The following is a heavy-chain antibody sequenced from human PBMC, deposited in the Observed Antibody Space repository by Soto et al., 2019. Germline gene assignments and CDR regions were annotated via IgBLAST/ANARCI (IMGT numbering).Heavy chain of an antibody. Sequence: SETLSLTCPVSGGYISSSRYYWGWIRQPPGKGLEWIGSIYYSGSTYYTPSLKSRVTISVDTSKNQFSLKLTSVTAADTAVYYCAALPRYWGQGTLVTVSS. V-gene: IGHV4-39*07. J-gene: IGHJ4*02. CDR2: IYYSGST. CDR1: GGYISSSRYY. CDR3: AALPRY. D-gene: IGHD6-6*01.